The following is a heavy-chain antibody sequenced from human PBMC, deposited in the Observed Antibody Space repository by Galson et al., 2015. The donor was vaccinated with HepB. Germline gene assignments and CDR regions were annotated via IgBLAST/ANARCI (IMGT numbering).Heavy chain of an antibody. J-gene: IGHJ6*02. Sequence: SLRLSCAASGFTVSSNHMSWVRQAPGKGLEWVSVIYSGGSTYYADSVKGRFTISRDNSKNTLYLQMNSLRAEDTAVYYCAREVYRGSGSYYGGMDVWGQGTTVTVSS. D-gene: IGHD3-10*01. CDR2: IYSGGST. V-gene: IGHV3-53*01. CDR1: GFTVSSNH. CDR3: AREVYRGSGSYYGGMDV.